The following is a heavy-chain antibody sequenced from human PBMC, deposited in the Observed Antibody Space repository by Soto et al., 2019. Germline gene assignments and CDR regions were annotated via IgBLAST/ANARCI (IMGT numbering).Heavy chain of an antibody. CDR3: ARDIWWEPGVDAFHI. CDR2: VSKDGSNT. V-gene: IGHV3-30-3*01. CDR1: GFTFNFFA. D-gene: IGHD1-26*01. J-gene: IGHJ3*02. Sequence: QGQLVESGGGVVQPGRSLSLSCAASGFTFNFFAMHWVRQAPGKGLEWVAAVSKDGSNTYYADSVKGRFTISRDNPKNTLYLQMNSLRVEDTAVYYCARDIWWEPGVDAFHIWGQGTMVTVSP.